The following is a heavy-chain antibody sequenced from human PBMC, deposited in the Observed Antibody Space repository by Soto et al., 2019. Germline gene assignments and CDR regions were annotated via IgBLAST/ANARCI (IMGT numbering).Heavy chain of an antibody. CDR2: ISRDGSYI. CDR3: DRGRGAGGGGTVFLY. V-gene: IGHV3-21*01. D-gene: IGHD3-16*01. Sequence: PGGSLRLSCAASGFNVSNYSMSWVRQAPGKGLEWVSSISRDGSYIYYSDSVKGRFTISRDNAKDSLYLQMNSLRGEDTAVYLWDRGRGAGGGGTVFLYRGQGVLVTVCS. J-gene: IGHJ4*01. CDR1: GFNVSNYS.